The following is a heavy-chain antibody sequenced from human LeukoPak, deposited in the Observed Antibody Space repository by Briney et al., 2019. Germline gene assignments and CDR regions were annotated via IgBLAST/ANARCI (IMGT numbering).Heavy chain of an antibody. Sequence: SETLSLTCTVSGGSIGSHYWSWIRQPPGKGLEWIGYIYYSGSTNCNPSLKSRGTISIDTSKNQFSLKLSSVTAADTAVYYCARDFRDGDSVFYYYYMDVWGKGTTVTVSS. V-gene: IGHV4-59*11. CDR3: ARDFRDGDSVFYYYYMDV. CDR1: GGSIGSHY. J-gene: IGHJ6*03. D-gene: IGHD4-17*01. CDR2: IYYSGST.